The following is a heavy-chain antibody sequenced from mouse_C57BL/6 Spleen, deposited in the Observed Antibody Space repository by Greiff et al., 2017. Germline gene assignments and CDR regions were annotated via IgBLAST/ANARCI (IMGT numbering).Heavy chain of an antibody. V-gene: IGHV5-4*01. CDR2: ISDGGSYT. J-gene: IGHJ1*03. Sequence: EVQRVESGGGLVKPGGSLKLSCAASGFTFSSYAMSWVRQTPEKRLEWVATISDGGSYTYYPDNVKGRFTISRDNAKNNLYLQMGHLTSEDTAMYYCARATIVTRYFDVWGTGTTVTVSS. CDR1: GFTFSSYA. CDR3: ARATIVTRYFDV. D-gene: IGHD2-5*01.